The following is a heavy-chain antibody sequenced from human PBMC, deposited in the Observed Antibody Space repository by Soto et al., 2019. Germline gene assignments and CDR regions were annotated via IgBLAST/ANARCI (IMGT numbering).Heavy chain of an antibody. CDR2: IXPGDSDT. V-gene: IGHV5-51*01. D-gene: IGHD3-3*01. J-gene: IGHJ3*02. CDR1: GYSCTSYW. Sequence: GESLKISCKGSGYSCTSYWIGWXSQMPGKGREWMGIIXPGDSDTRYSPSFQGQVTISADKSISTAYLQWSSLKASDTAIYXCARLLRPLKAFDIWGQGTMVTVSS. CDR3: ARLLRPLKAFDI.